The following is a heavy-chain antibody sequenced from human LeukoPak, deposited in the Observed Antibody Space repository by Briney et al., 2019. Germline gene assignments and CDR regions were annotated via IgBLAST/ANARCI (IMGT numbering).Heavy chain of an antibody. CDR2: INHSGST. Sequence: SETLSLTCAVYGGSFSGYYWSWIREPPGKGLEWIGEINHSGSTNYNPSLKSRVTISVDTSKNQFSLKLSSVTAADTAVYYCARGSMSGYYTWYFDYWGQGTLVTVSS. V-gene: IGHV4-34*01. CDR1: GGSFSGYY. J-gene: IGHJ4*02. CDR3: ARGSMSGYYTWYFDY. D-gene: IGHD3-3*01.